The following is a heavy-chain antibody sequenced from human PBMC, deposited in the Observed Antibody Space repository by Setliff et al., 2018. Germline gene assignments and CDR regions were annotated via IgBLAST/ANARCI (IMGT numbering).Heavy chain of an antibody. CDR1: GFTFSNYW. J-gene: IGHJ5*02. CDR3: ARDVYDFRTGLADP. Sequence: PGGSLRLSCAVSGFTFSNYWMTWVRQAPGKGLEWVANIKQDGSESYYVDSVKGRFTISRDNAKNSLYLQMNSLRAEDTAVYYCARDVYDFRTGLADPWGQGTLVTVSS. D-gene: IGHD3-3*01. CDR2: IKQDGSES. V-gene: IGHV3-7*01.